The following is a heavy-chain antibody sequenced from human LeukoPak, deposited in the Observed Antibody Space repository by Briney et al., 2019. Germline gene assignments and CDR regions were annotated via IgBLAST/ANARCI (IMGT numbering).Heavy chain of an antibody. CDR2: ISYSGNT. CDR1: DGSISSSNYF. CDR3: ARRGISMIRGLITYYFDY. Sequence: TSETLSLTCTVSDGSISSSNYFWGWIRQPPGKGLEWIGLISYSGNTYYNPSLKSRVTIFADTSKNQFSLKLTSVTAADTAVYYCARRGISMIRGLITYYFDYWGQGILVTVSS. D-gene: IGHD3-10*01. J-gene: IGHJ4*02. V-gene: IGHV4-39*01.